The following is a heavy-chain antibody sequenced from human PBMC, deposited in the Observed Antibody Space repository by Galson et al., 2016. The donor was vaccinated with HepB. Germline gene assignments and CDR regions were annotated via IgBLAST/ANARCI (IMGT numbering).Heavy chain of an antibody. Sequence: TLSLTCSVSGDSIDSGRHYWNWIRQRPGKGLEWIGCIHHSGTIYYNPSLGSRFTISGDTSKNQFSLSLTSVTAADTAKYYCAAGGDISKTGIWGHGIMVIVSP. CDR1: GDSIDSGRHY. V-gene: IGHV4-31*03. D-gene: IGHD7-27*01. J-gene: IGHJ4*01. CDR2: IHHSGTI. CDR3: AAGGDISKTGI.